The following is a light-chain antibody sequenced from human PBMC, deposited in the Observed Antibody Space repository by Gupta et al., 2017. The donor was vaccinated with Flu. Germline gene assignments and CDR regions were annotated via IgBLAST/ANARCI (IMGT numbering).Light chain of an antibody. V-gene: IGLV2-8*01. CDR3: SSDAGSNNLV. CDR2: EVS. CDR1: SSDVGGYNY. Sequence: QSALPQPPSASGSPGQSVTISCTGTSSDVGGYNYVSWYQQHPGKAPKLMIYEVSKRPAGVPDRFSGSKSGNTASLTVSGRQAEEEADYYCSSDAGSNNLVFGGGTKLTVL. J-gene: IGLJ3*02.